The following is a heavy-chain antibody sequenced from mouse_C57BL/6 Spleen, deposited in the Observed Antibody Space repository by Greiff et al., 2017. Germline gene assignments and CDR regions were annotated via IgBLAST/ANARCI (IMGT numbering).Heavy chain of an antibody. V-gene: IGHV1-64*01. CDR2: IHPNSGST. Sequence: VQLQQSGAELVKPGASVKLSCKASGYTFTSYWMHWVKQRPGQGLEWIGMIHPNSGSTNYNEKFKSKATLTVDKSSSTAYMQLSSLTSEDSAVYYCARKPVVATEGPYAMDYWGQGTSVTVSS. CDR1: GYTFTSYW. J-gene: IGHJ4*01. D-gene: IGHD1-1*01. CDR3: ARKPVVATEGPYAMDY.